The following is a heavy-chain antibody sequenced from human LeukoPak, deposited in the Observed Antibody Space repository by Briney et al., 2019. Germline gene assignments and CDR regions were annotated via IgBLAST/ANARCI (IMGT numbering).Heavy chain of an antibody. CDR3: ARGSSSGYYSFDY. CDR1: GGSISSYY. Sequence: SETLSLTCTVSGGSISSYYWSWIRQPPGKGLEWIGNIYYSGSTNYNPSLKSRVTISVDTSKNQFSLKLSSVTAADTAVYYCARGSSSGYYSFDYWGQGTLVTVSS. D-gene: IGHD3-22*01. J-gene: IGHJ4*02. V-gene: IGHV4-59*01. CDR2: IYYSGST.